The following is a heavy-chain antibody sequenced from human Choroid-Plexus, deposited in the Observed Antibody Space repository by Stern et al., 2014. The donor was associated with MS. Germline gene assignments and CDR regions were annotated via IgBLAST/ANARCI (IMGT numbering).Heavy chain of an antibody. Sequence: VPLEQSGGGVVQPGRPLRLSCVASGFTFGSCAMHWVRQAPGKGLAWVAGISYDGSNKYYADSVKGRFTISRDNSQNTLYMQMSSLRPEDTAVYYFAKDRQYLTYFFDHWGQGSLVTVSS. CDR3: AKDRQYLTYFFDH. CDR1: GFTFGSCA. J-gene: IGHJ5*02. CDR2: ISYDGSNK. D-gene: IGHD2/OR15-2a*01. V-gene: IGHV3-30*18.